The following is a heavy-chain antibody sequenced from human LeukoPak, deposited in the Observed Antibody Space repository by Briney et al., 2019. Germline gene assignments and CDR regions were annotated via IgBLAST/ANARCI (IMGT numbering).Heavy chain of an antibody. D-gene: IGHD6-13*01. CDR1: GGTFSSYA. Sequence: ASVKVSCKASGGTFSSYAINWVRQAPGQGLEWMGWINTNTGNPTYAQGFTGRFVFSLDTSVSTAYLQISSLKAEDTAVYYCARDLSMVGSWDPDYYYYYGMDVWGQGTTVTVSS. CDR3: ARDLSMVGSWDPDYYYYYGMDV. V-gene: IGHV7-4-1*02. J-gene: IGHJ6*02. CDR2: INTNTGNP.